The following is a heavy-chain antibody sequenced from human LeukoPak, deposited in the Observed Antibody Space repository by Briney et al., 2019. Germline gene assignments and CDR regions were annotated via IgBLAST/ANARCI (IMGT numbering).Heavy chain of an antibody. CDR1: NGSLSNYY. Sequence: SETLSLTCTIYNGSLSNYYWSWIRQSPGKGLEWIGDVHLSGSTYYNPSLKSRVTISVDTSKNQFSLKLSSVTAADTAVYYCARERQGGYYYYGMDVWGQGTTVTVSS. CDR3: ARERQGGYYYYGMDV. CDR2: VHLSGST. D-gene: IGHD3-16*01. V-gene: IGHV4-34*01. J-gene: IGHJ6*02.